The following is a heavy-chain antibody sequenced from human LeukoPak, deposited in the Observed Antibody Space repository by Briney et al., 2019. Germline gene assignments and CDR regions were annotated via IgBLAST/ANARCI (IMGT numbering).Heavy chain of an antibody. D-gene: IGHD6-13*01. V-gene: IGHV1-69*06. CDR1: GGTFSSYA. CDR3: ARDLNTIAAGYNWFDP. Sequence: GASVKVSCKASGGTFSSYAISWVRRPPGQRLEWMGGIFPIFGTANYAQKFQGRVTITADKSTSTAYMELSSLRSEDTAVYYCARDLNTIAAGYNWFDPWGQGTLVTVSS. CDR2: IFPIFGTA. J-gene: IGHJ5*02.